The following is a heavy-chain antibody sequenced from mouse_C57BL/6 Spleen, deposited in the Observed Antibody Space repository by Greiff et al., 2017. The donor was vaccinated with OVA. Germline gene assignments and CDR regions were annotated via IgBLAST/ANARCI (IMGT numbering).Heavy chain of an antibody. CDR3: ARDYDGYYLAWFAY. Sequence: VKLQQPGTDLVKPGASVKLSCKASGYTFTSYWMHWVKQRPGQGLEWIGNINPSNGGTNYNEKFKSKAALTVDKSSSTAYMQLSSLTSEDSAVYYCARDYDGYYLAWFAYWGQGTLVTVSA. CDR2: INPSNGGT. D-gene: IGHD2-3*01. CDR1: GYTFTSYW. V-gene: IGHV1-53*01. J-gene: IGHJ3*01.